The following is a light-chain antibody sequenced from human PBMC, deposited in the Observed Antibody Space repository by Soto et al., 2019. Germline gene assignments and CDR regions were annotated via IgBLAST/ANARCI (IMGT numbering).Light chain of an antibody. CDR3: SAWDDSLSAYV. Sequence: QSALTQPPSASGTPGQRVTIPPPPPPSNIGSDFVYWYQQLPGTAPKLLIYHNYQRPSGVPDRFSGSKSGTSGSLAISDLRSEDEADYYCSAWDDSLSAYVFGAGTKVTVL. CDR2: HNY. J-gene: IGLJ1*01. V-gene: IGLV1-47*01. CDR1: PSNIGSDF.